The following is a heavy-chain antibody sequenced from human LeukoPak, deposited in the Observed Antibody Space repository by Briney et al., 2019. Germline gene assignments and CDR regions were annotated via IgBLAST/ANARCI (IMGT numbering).Heavy chain of an antibody. D-gene: IGHD6-13*01. V-gene: IGHV1-69*05. CDR1: GGTFSSYA. J-gene: IGHJ6*03. Sequence: GSSVKVSCKASGGTFSSYAISGVRQAPGQGLEWMGGIIPIFGTANYAQKFQGRVTITTDESTSTAYMELSSLRSEDTAVYYCARGRPAAAGDNNYYYYYMDVWGKGTTVTVSS. CDR3: ARGRPAAAGDNNYYYYYMDV. CDR2: IIPIFGTA.